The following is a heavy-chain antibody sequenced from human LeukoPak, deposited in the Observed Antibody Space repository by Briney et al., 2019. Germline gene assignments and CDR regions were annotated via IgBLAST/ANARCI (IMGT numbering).Heavy chain of an antibody. D-gene: IGHD2-2*01. CDR3: ARETKVVPANY. Sequence: KPSETLSLTCAVYGGSFSGYYWSWIRQPPGKGLEWIGEINHSGSTNYNPSLKSRVTISDTSKNQFSLKLSSVTAADTAVYYCARETKVVPANYGGQGTRVPVSS. CDR2: INHSGST. J-gene: IGHJ4*02. V-gene: IGHV4-34*01. CDR1: GGSFSGYY.